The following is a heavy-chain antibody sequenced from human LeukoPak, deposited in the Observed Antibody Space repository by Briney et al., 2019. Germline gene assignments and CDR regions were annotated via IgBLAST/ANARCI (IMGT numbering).Heavy chain of an antibody. CDR1: GFTFSTYS. Sequence: GGSLRLSCAASGFTFSTYSMNWVRQAPGKGLEWVSSVSSGSSYTYYADSVKGRFTISRDNAKNSLYLRMNSLRAEDTAVYYCARCSGGSCYHFDDYWGQGTLVTVSS. CDR2: VSSGSSYT. D-gene: IGHD2-15*01. J-gene: IGHJ4*02. CDR3: ARCSGGSCYHFDDY. V-gene: IGHV3-21*01.